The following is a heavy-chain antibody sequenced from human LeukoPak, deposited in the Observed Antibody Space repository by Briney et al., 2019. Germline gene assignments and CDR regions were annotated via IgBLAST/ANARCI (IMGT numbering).Heavy chain of an antibody. Sequence: GESLQISCQGSGYSFTSYWIGWVRQMPGKGLEWMGIIYPGDSDTRYSPSLQGQVTISADKSISTAYLQWSSLKASDTAMYYCARQDFWSGYYTFDYWGQGTLVTVSS. CDR2: IYPGDSDT. CDR3: ARQDFWSGYYTFDY. J-gene: IGHJ4*02. V-gene: IGHV5-51*01. CDR1: GYSFTSYW. D-gene: IGHD3-3*01.